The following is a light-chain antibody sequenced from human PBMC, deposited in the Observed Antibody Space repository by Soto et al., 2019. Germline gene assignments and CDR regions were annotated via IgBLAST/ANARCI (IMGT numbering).Light chain of an antibody. CDR1: QGIGST. V-gene: IGKV3-15*01. J-gene: IGKJ1*01. Sequence: EILMTQSPATLSVSPGEGATLSWGASQGIGSTLAWYQQKPGKTPRLLIYGASTRATGVPARLSGSAYGTEFTLTITSMKYEDFEVYLCQQYTDRTRTFGHGTKVDI. CDR2: GAS. CDR3: QQYTDRTRT.